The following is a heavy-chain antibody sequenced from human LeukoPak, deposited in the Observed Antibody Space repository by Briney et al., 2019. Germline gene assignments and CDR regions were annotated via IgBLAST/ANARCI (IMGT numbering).Heavy chain of an antibody. J-gene: IGHJ3*01. V-gene: IGHV4-34*01. CDR1: GGSFSGYY. CDR3: AKAPYLSSGS. D-gene: IGHD3-22*01. Sequence: SETLSLXCAVYGGSFSGYYWSWIRQPPGKGLEWIGEIDHSGATNYNPSLTSRVTISLDTSKNQFSLTLSSITAADTAVYYCAKAPYLSSGSWGQGTMVTVSS. CDR2: IDHSGAT.